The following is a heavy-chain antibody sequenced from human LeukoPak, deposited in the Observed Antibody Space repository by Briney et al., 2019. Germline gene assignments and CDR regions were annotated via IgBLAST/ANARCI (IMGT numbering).Heavy chain of an antibody. J-gene: IGHJ6*02. V-gene: IGHV3-7*03. CDR2: INQDGSEN. CDR3: VRERSASSWPRHYYYYGMDV. Sequence: GGSLRLSCAGSGFTFSSYWMSWVRQAPGKGLEWVANINQDGSENHYVDSLKGRFTISRDNAEDSLFLQMTRLGVEDTAVYYSVRERSASSWPRHYYYYGMDVWGQGTTVIVSS. D-gene: IGHD6-13*01. CDR1: GFTFSSYW.